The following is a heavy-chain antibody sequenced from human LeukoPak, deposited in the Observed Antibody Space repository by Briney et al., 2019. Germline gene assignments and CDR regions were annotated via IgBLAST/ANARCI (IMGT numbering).Heavy chain of an antibody. Sequence: GGSLRLSCAASGFTFSSYGMSWVRQAPGQGLEWVSYISNIESTKKYADSVKGRFTISRDNAKNSLYLQMNSLRAEDTAVYYCARRSSSQDFDSWGQGTLVTVSS. D-gene: IGHD2-2*01. V-gene: IGHV3-48*04. CDR3: ARRSSSQDFDS. J-gene: IGHJ4*02. CDR1: GFTFSSYG. CDR2: ISNIESTK.